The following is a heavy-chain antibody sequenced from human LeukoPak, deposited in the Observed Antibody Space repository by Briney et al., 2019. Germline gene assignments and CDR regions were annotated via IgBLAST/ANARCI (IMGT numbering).Heavy chain of an antibody. D-gene: IGHD2-15*01. J-gene: IGHJ4*02. V-gene: IGHV1-69*04. Sequence: SVKVSCKASEGTFSSYAISLVRQAPGQGLEWMGRIIPILGIANYAQKFQGRVTITADKSTSTAYMELSSLRSEDTAVYYCARVPLAATLGSRWYYFDYWGQGTLVTVSS. CDR2: IIPILGIA. CDR1: EGTFSSYA. CDR3: ARVPLAATLGSRWYYFDY.